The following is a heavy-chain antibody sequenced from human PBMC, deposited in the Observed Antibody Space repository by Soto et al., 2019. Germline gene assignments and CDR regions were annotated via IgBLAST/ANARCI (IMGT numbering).Heavy chain of an antibody. Sequence: SETLSLTCAVYGGSFSGYYWSWIRQPPGKGLEWIGEINHSGSTNYNPSLKSRVTISVDTSKNQFSLKLSSVTAADTAVYYCARALPVGVIDYWGQGTLVTVSS. CDR1: GGSFSGYY. CDR2: INHSGST. V-gene: IGHV4-34*01. D-gene: IGHD3-10*01. J-gene: IGHJ4*02. CDR3: ARALPVGVIDY.